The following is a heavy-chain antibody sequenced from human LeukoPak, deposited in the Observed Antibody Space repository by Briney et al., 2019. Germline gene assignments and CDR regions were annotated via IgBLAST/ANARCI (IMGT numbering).Heavy chain of an antibody. V-gene: IGHV4-4*07. D-gene: IGHD3-10*01. J-gene: IGHJ6*03. CDR3: ARDGFGDYRNYYYYMDV. Sequence: KPSETLSLTCTVSGGSISSYYWSWIRQPAGKGLEWIGRIYTSGSTKYNPSLKSRVTMSVDTSKNQFSLKLSSVTAADTAVYYCARDGFGDYRNYYYYMDVWGKGTTVTVSS. CDR1: GGSISSYY. CDR2: IYTSGST.